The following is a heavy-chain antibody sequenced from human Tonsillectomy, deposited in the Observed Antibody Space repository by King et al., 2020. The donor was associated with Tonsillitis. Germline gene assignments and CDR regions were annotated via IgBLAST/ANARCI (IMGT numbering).Heavy chain of an antibody. CDR3: VKDYPYGSDD. D-gene: IGHD4-17*01. CDR2: ISNNGGST. CDR1: GFTFSYYA. V-gene: IGHV3-64D*06. J-gene: IGHJ4*02. Sequence: DVQLVESGGGLVQPGGSLRLSCSASGFTFSYYAMHWVRQAPGKGLEYVSAISNNGGSTYYADSVKGRFTISRDNSKNTLYLQMSSLRADDTAVYYCVKDYPYGSDDWGQGTLVTVSS.